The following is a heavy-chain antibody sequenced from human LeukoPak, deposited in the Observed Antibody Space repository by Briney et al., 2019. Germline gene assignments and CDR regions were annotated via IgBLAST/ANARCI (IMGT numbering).Heavy chain of an antibody. CDR1: GGSISSGSYY. V-gene: IGHV4-61*02. CDR2: IYTSGST. CDR3: AREVTIFGVVTDDAFDI. D-gene: IGHD3-3*01. J-gene: IGHJ3*02. Sequence: PSETLSLTCTVSGGSISSGSYYWSWIRQPAGKGLEWIGRIYTSGSTNYNPSLKSRVTISVDTSKNQFSLKLSSVTAADTAVYYCAREVTIFGVVTDDAFDILGQGTMVTVSS.